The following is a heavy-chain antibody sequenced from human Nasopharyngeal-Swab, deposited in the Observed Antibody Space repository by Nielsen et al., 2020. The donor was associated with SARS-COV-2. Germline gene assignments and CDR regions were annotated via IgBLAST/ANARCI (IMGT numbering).Heavy chain of an antibody. CDR3: VKDRGSYVFDY. Sequence: GESLKISCSASGFTFSSYAMHWVRQAPGKGLEYVSAISSNGGSTYYADSVKGRFTISRDNSKNTLYLQMSNLRAEDTAVYYCVKDRGSYVFDYWGQGTLVTVSS. CDR1: GFTFSSYA. D-gene: IGHD1-26*01. V-gene: IGHV3-64D*09. CDR2: ISSNGGST. J-gene: IGHJ4*02.